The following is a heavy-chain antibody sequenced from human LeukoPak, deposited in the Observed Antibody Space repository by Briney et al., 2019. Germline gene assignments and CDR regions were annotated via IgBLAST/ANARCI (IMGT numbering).Heavy chain of an antibody. D-gene: IGHD3-10*01. CDR3: ARGVTMVRGVITPGRASRYYFDY. V-gene: IGHV3-66*01. CDR1: GFTFSSYA. J-gene: IGHJ4*02. CDR2: IYSGGST. Sequence: GGSLRLSCAASGFTFSSYAMSWVRQAPGKGLEWVSVIYSGGSTYYADSVKGRFTISRDNSKNTLYLQMNSLRAEDTAVYYCARGVTMVRGVITPGRASRYYFDYWGQGTLVTVSS.